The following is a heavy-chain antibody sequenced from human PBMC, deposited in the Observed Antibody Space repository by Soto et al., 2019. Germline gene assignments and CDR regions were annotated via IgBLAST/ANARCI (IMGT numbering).Heavy chain of an antibody. D-gene: IGHD2-2*01. CDR3: AFTWVGDIVVVPAAISLCFDY. CDR1: GGSISSSSYY. J-gene: IGHJ4*02. V-gene: IGHV4-39*01. CDR2: IYYSGST. Sequence: SETLSLTCTVSGGSISSSSYYWGWIRQPPGKGLEWIGSIYYSGSTYYNPSLKSRVTISVDTSKNQFSLKLSSVTAADTAVYYCAFTWVGDIVVVPAAISLCFDYWGQGTLVTVSS.